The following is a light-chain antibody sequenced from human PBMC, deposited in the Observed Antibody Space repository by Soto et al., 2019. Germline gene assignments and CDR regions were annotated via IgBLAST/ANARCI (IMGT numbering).Light chain of an antibody. Sequence: DIQMTQSASSLSASVGDRVTIPCRASQSISSYLNWYQQKPGKASKLLXYAASSLQSGVPSRFSGSGSGTDLTLTISSLQTEDFANYYCQQSYSTPPSTFGQGTKVYIK. V-gene: IGKV1-39*01. J-gene: IGKJ1*01. CDR2: AAS. CDR3: QQSYSTPPST. CDR1: QSISSY.